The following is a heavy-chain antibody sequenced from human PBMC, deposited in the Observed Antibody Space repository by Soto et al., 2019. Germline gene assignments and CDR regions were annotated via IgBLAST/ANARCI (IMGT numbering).Heavy chain of an antibody. CDR2: ISGSGGST. J-gene: IGHJ6*02. Sequence: SLRLSCAASGVTFSSYAMSWVRQAPGKGLEWVSAISGSGGSTYYADSVKGRFTISRDNSKNTLHLQMNSLRAEDTAVYYCAKRWGSTSCPGCYGMDVWGQGTTVTVSS. CDR1: GVTFSSYA. D-gene: IGHD2-2*01. CDR3: AKRWGSTSCPGCYGMDV. V-gene: IGHV3-23*01.